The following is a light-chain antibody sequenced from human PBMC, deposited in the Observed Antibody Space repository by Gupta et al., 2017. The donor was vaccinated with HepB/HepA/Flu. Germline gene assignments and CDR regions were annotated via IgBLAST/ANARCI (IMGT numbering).Light chain of an antibody. Sequence: SVLTQPPSASGTPGQRVTISCSGSTSNIGTSFVYWYQQFSGTAPNLLIYRNSERPSGVPGRFSGSKSGTSASLAISGLRAEDEADYYCAAWDVTLSGVVFGGGTKLTVL. CDR3: AAWDVTLSGVV. CDR1: TSNIGTSF. V-gene: IGLV1-47*01. J-gene: IGLJ2*01. CDR2: RNS.